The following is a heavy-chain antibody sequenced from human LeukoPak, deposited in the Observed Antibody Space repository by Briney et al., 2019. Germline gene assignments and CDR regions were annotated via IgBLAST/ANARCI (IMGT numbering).Heavy chain of an antibody. CDR2: IYTSGST. Sequence: SETLSLTCTVSGGSISSGSYYWSWIRQPAGKGLEWIGRIYTSGSTNYNPSLKSRVTISVDTSKNQFSLKLSSVTAADTAVYYCARVRVTRTMITEGYYYYYMDVWGKGTTVTISS. D-gene: IGHD3-16*01. CDR1: GGSISSGSYY. J-gene: IGHJ6*03. V-gene: IGHV4-61*02. CDR3: ARVRVTRTMITEGYYYYYMDV.